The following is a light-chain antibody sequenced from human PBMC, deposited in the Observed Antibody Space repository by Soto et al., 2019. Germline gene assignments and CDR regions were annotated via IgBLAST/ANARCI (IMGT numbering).Light chain of an antibody. Sequence: QSVLTQPASVSGSPGQPSTISCTGTSSDVGGYNYVSWYQQHPGKAPKVMIYDVRNRPSGVSNRFSGSKSGNTASLTISGLQAEDEADYYCGSYTTSSTLYVFGTGTKVTVL. CDR2: DVR. J-gene: IGLJ1*01. V-gene: IGLV2-14*01. CDR3: GSYTTSSTLYV. CDR1: SSDVGGYNY.